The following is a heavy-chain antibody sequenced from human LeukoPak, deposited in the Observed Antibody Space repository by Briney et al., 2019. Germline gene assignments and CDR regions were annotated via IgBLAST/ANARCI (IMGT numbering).Heavy chain of an antibody. D-gene: IGHD3-10*01. Sequence: GGSLRLSCAASGFTFSSYSMNWVRQAPGKGLEWVSSISSSSSYIYYADSVKGRFTISRDNAKNSLYLQMNSLRAEDTAVYYCAKRSAMVRGVIAPDYWGQGTLVTVSS. CDR2: ISSSSSYI. CDR3: AKRSAMVRGVIAPDY. CDR1: GFTFSSYS. J-gene: IGHJ4*02. V-gene: IGHV3-21*04.